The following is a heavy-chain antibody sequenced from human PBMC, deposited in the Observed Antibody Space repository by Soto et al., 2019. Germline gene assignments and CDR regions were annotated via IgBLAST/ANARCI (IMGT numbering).Heavy chain of an antibody. CDR3: TGIDSSSWYEFDY. V-gene: IGHV3-73*02. D-gene: IGHD6-13*01. Sequence: EVQLVESGGGLVQPGGSLKLSCAASGFTFSGSAMHWVRQASGKGLEWVGRIRSKANSYATAYAASVKGRFTISRDDSKNTAYLQMNSLKTEDTAVYYCTGIDSSSWYEFDYWGQGTLVTVSS. J-gene: IGHJ4*02. CDR1: GFTFSGSA. CDR2: IRSKANSYAT.